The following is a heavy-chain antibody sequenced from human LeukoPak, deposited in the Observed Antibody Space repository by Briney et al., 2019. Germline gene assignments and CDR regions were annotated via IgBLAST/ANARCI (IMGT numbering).Heavy chain of an antibody. V-gene: IGHV1-69*13. J-gene: IGHJ4*02. CDR1: GYTFTSYY. Sequence: SVKVSCKASGYTFTSYYMHWVRQAPGQGLEWMGGIIPIFGTANYAQKFQGRVTITADESTSTAYTELSSLRSEDTAVYYCARSGWYAYYFDYWGQGTLVTVSS. CDR2: IIPIFGTA. D-gene: IGHD6-19*01. CDR3: ARSGWYAYYFDY.